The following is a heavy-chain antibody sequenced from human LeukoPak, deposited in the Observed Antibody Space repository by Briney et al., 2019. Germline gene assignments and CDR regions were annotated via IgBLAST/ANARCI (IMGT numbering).Heavy chain of an antibody. V-gene: IGHV3-21*01. Sequence: PGGSLRLSCAASGFTFSSYSMTWVRQAPGKGLEWVSSITSSSIYIYYADSVKGRFTISRDNAKNSLYLQMNSLRAEDTAVYYCAREYCSGGSCYRIDSWGQGTLVTVSS. CDR1: GFTFSSYS. CDR2: ITSSSIYI. D-gene: IGHD2-15*01. J-gene: IGHJ4*02. CDR3: AREYCSGGSCYRIDS.